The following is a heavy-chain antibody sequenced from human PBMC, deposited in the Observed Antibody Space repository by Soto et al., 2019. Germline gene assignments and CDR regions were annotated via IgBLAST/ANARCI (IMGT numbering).Heavy chain of an antibody. D-gene: IGHD3-3*01. CDR3: AEDRPSHFCETDAGFAY. V-gene: IGHV3-23*01. CDR1: GFTFSSYV. Sequence: EVQLLESGGGLVQPGGSLRLSCAASGFTFSSYVMSWVRQAPGKGLEWVSAISGSGGSTYYAASVKGRFTICTDNAKNTLYLQMTSLKSEDTAGYYWAEDRPSHFCETDAGFAYWGRGTLVTVSS. J-gene: IGHJ4*01. CDR2: ISGSGGST.